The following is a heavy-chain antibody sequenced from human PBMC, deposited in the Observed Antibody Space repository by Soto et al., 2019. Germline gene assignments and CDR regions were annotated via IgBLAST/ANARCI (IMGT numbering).Heavy chain of an antibody. CDR2: IIPIFGTA. J-gene: IGHJ4*02. V-gene: IGHV1-69*01. Sequence: QVQLVQSGAEVKKSGSSVKVSCKASGGTFSSYAISWVRQAPGQGLEWMGGIIPIFGTANYAQKFQGRVTITADESTSTAYMELSSLRSEDTAVYYCASPGGGSYHPKYDYWGQGTLVTVSS. CDR3: ASPGGGSYHPKYDY. CDR1: GGTFSSYA. D-gene: IGHD1-26*01.